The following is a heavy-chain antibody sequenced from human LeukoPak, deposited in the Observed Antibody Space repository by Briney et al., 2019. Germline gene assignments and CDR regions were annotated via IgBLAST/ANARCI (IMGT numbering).Heavy chain of an antibody. CDR2: IDYSGTT. D-gene: IGHD6-19*01. CDR3: AREYTLYRSGWFLDY. J-gene: IGHJ4*02. Sequence: SETLSLTCTVSGGSISSYYWSWIRQPPGKGLEWIGTIDYSGTTYYNPSLKSRATISIDTSKNQFSLKLSSVTAADTAVYYCAREYTLYRSGWFLDYWGQGTVVTVSS. CDR1: GGSISSYY. V-gene: IGHV4-39*07.